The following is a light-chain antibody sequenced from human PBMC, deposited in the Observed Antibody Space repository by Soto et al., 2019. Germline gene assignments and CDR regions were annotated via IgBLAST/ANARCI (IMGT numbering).Light chain of an antibody. CDR1: QSVSSN. J-gene: IGKJ5*01. CDR2: GAS. Sequence: EIVMTQSPATLSVSAGERATLSCRSSQSVSSNLAWYQKKPGQAPRLLFYGASTRATGIPARFSGSGSGTELTLTISSLQSEDFAVYYCQQYNNWPPITFGQGTRLEIK. V-gene: IGKV3-15*01. CDR3: QQYNNWPPIT.